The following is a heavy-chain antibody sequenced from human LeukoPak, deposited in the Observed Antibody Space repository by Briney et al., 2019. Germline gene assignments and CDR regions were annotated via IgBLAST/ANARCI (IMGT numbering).Heavy chain of an antibody. Sequence: SVKVSCKASGGTFSSYAISWVRQAPGQGLEWVGGIIPIFGTANYAQKFQGRVTITADKSTSTAYMELRSLRSDDTAVYYCARDRDSSSWYWHYYYYMDVWGKGTTVTISS. V-gene: IGHV1-69*06. CDR1: GGTFSSYA. CDR2: IIPIFGTA. D-gene: IGHD6-13*01. CDR3: ARDRDSSSWYWHYYYYMDV. J-gene: IGHJ6*03.